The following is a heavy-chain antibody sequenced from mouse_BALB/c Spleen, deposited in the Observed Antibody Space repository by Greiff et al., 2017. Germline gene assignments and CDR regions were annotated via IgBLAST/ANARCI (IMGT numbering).Heavy chain of an antibody. V-gene: IGHV5-6-5*01. J-gene: IGHJ1*01. D-gene: IGHD3-3*01. CDR2: ISSGGST. CDR1: GFTFSSYA. CDR3: ARGGDVGYFDV. Sequence: EVKLVESGGGLVKPGGSLKLSCAASGFTFSSYAMSWVRQTPEKRLEWVASISSGGSTYYPDSVKGRFTISRDNARNILYLQMSSLRSEDTAMYYCARGGDVGYFDVWGAGTTVTVSS.